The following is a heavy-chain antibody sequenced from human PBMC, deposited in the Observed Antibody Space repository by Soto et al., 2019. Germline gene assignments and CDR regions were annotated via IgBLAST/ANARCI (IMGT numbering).Heavy chain of an antibody. CDR2: ISGSGGST. V-gene: IGHV3-23*01. Sequence: PGGSLRLSCAASGFTFSSYSMNWVRQAPGKGLEWVSAISGSGGSTYYADSVKGRFTISRDNSKNTLYLQMNSLRAEDTAVYYCAKGSTPYSSSWYFRWGQGTLVTSPQ. D-gene: IGHD6-13*01. CDR1: GFTFSSYS. CDR3: AKGSTPYSSSWYFR. J-gene: IGHJ4*02.